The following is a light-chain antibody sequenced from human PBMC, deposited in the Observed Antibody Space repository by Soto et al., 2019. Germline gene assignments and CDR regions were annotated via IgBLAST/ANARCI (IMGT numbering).Light chain of an antibody. CDR3: QQYNSYPWT. Sequence: IQMTQSPSTLSAPVGDRVTITFRASQSISSWLAWYQQKPGKAPKLLIYKASSLESGVPSRFSGSGSGTEFTLTISSLQPDDFATYYCQQYNSYPWTFGQGTKVDIK. CDR2: KAS. CDR1: QSISSW. V-gene: IGKV1-5*03. J-gene: IGKJ1*01.